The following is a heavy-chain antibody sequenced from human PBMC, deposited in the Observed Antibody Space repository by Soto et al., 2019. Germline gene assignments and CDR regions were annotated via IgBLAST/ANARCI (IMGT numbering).Heavy chain of an antibody. CDR2: TYQSGSA. CDR1: GVSRPTTSFY. Sequence: PSETLSLTCSVSGGTVSGVSRPTTSFYWGWIRQPPGKGLQWVGYTYQSGSAYYNPSLKSRVTISVDRSKNQFSLNLTSVTAADTAVYYCARDYYGMDVWGQGTTVTVSS. CDR3: ARDYYGMDV. J-gene: IGHJ6*02. V-gene: IGHV4-39*07.